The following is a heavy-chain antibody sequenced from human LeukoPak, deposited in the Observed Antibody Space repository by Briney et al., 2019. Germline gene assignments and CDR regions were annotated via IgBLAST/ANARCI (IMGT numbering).Heavy chain of an antibody. V-gene: IGHV1-69*13. D-gene: IGHD3-16*02. Sequence: ASVKVSCKASGGTFSSYAISWVRQAPGQGLEWMGGIIPIFGTANYAQKFQGRVTITADESTSTAYMGLRSLRSDDTAVYYCARDRGYYDYVWGSYRPIDYWGQGTLVTVSS. CDR3: ARDRGYYDYVWGSYRPIDY. J-gene: IGHJ4*02. CDR1: GGTFSSYA. CDR2: IIPIFGTA.